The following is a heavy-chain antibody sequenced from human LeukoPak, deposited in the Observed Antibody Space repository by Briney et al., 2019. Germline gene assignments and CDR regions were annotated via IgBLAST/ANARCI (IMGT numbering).Heavy chain of an antibody. CDR1: GGSISSYY. V-gene: IGHV4-59*01. J-gene: IGHJ4*02. CDR3: ARADYDLPIDY. D-gene: IGHD3-3*01. Sequence: SETLSLTCTVSGGSISSYYWSWIRQPPGKGLEWIGYIYYSGSTNYNPSLKSRVTISVDTSKNQFFLKLSSVTAADTAVYYCARADYDLPIDYWGQGTLVTVSS. CDR2: IYYSGST.